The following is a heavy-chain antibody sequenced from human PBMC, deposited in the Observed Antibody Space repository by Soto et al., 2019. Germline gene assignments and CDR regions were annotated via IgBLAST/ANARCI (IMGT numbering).Heavy chain of an antibody. CDR3: ARALTGAVDRHDFAS. D-gene: IGHD1-20*01. V-gene: IGHV5-51*01. CDR2: LSPRDSDT. CDR1: GYSFTDDW. Sequence: SRTISCPGSGYSFTDDWNGLARHLPGNGLEWMGILSPRDSDTRYSPSFRGQVTSSADESVSTAYLQWSSLKASDTAMYYCARALTGAVDRHDFASWARGTLVPGSS. J-gene: IGHJ1*01.